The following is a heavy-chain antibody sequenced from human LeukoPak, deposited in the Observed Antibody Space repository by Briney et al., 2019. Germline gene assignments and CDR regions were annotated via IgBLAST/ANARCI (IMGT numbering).Heavy chain of an antibody. Sequence: GASVKVACKASGGTFSSYAISWLRQAPGQGLDWMGGIIPIFGTANYAQKFQGRVTIAADESTSTAYMELSSLRSEDTAVYYCARDWGYSSGWFYFDYWGQGTLVTVSS. CDR3: ARDWGYSSGWFYFDY. V-gene: IGHV1-69*13. CDR2: IIPIFGTA. D-gene: IGHD6-19*01. J-gene: IGHJ4*02. CDR1: GGTFSSYA.